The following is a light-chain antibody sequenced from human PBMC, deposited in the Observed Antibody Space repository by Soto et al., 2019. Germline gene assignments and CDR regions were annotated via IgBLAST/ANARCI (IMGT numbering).Light chain of an antibody. CDR3: QEYDDSPPIT. CDR1: SVVSSH. V-gene: IGKV3-20*01. J-gene: IGKJ5*01. Sequence: MMMTQSPATLSVSPGERVTLSCRTRSVVSSHLAWYQQKPGQSPRLLIYGASSRATGFPDRFSGSGSGTDFTLTISRLEPEDFAVYYCQEYDDSPPITFGLGTRLEI. CDR2: GAS.